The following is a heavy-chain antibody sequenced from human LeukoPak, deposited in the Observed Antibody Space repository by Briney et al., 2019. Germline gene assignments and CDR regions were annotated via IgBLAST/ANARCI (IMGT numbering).Heavy chain of an antibody. CDR2: INPSGGST. CDR1: GYTFTGYY. V-gene: IGHV1-46*01. J-gene: IGHJ5*02. D-gene: IGHD3-22*01. Sequence: ASVKVSCKASGYTFTGYYMHWVRQAPGQGLEWMGIINPSGGSTSYAQKFQGRVTMTRDMSTSTVYMELSSLRSEDTAVYYCARDGYDSSGLDWFDPWGQGTLVTVSS. CDR3: ARDGYDSSGLDWFDP.